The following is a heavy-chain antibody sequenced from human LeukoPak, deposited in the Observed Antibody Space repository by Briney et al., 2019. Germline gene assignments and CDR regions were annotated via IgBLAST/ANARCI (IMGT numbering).Heavy chain of an antibody. V-gene: IGHV4-39*01. CDR3: ARTRKGGEDDFWSGYYTDYYYYGMDV. J-gene: IGHJ6*02. CDR1: GGSISSSSYY. Sequence: SETLSLTCTVSGGSISSSSYYWGWIRQPPGTGLEWIGSIYYSGSTYYNPSLKSRVTISVDTSKNQFSLKLSSVTAADTAVYYCARTRKGGEDDFWSGYYTDYYYYGMDVWGQGTTVTVSS. D-gene: IGHD3-3*01. CDR2: IYYSGST.